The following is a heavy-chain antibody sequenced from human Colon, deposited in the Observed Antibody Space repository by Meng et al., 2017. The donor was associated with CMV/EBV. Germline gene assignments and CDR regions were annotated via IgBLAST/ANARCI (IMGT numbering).Heavy chain of an antibody. V-gene: IGHV3-11*01. D-gene: IGHD3-10*01. CDR1: GFPLSDYY. CDR2: ISTSGSTV. Sequence: GESLKISCSASGFPLSDYYIMWIRQAPGKGLEYVAYISTSGSTVYYADSVMGRLTISRDNINNVVTLHMTSLRGDDAGVYYCARGNTGGDFYFFGLDLWGQGTTVTSP. CDR3: ARGNTGGDFYFFGLDL. J-gene: IGHJ6*02.